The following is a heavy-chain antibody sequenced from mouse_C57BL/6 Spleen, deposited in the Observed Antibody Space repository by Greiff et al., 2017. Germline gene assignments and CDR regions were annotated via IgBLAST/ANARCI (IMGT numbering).Heavy chain of an antibody. CDR1: GFTFSDYG. V-gene: IGHV5-17*01. J-gene: IGHJ4*01. CDR2: ISSGSSTI. CDR3: ARPLYDYDYAMDY. D-gene: IGHD2-4*01. Sequence: DVKLQESGGGLVKPGGSLKLSCAASGFTFSDYGMHWVRQAPEKGLEWVAYISSGSSTIYYADTVKGRFTISRDNAKNTLFLQMTSLRSEDTAMYYCARPLYDYDYAMDYWGQGTSVTVSS.